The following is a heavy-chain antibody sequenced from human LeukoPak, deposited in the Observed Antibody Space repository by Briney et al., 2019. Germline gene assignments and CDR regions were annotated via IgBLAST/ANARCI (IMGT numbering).Heavy chain of an antibody. Sequence: GRSLRLSCAASGFTFDDYAMHWVRQAPGKGLEWVSGISWNSGSIGYADSVKGRFTISRDNAKNSLYLQMNSLRAEDTAVYYCAKDVHGSGSYYTSGGYFDYWGQGTLVTVSS. D-gene: IGHD3-10*01. CDR1: GFTFDDYA. CDR2: ISWNSGSI. V-gene: IGHV3-9*01. J-gene: IGHJ4*02. CDR3: AKDVHGSGSYYTSGGYFDY.